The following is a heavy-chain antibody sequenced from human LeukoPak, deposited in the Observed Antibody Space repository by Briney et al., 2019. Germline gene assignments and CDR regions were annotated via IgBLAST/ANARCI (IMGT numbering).Heavy chain of an antibody. D-gene: IGHD6-19*01. J-gene: IGHJ4*02. V-gene: IGHV3-74*01. CDR3: ARDRGSGWHYFDY. CDR1: GLSFSTSY. CDR2: IHSTGAYI. Sequence: GGSLRLSCEASGLSFSTSYMHWVRQAPGKGLVWVSRIHSTGAYIDYADSVKGRFTISRDSAKNTVFLQMNSLRAGDTAVYYCARDRGSGWHYFDYWGQGTLVTVSS.